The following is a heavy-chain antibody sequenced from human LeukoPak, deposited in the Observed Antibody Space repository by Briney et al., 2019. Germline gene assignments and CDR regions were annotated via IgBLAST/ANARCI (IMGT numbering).Heavy chain of an antibody. CDR2: INHSGST. J-gene: IGHJ4*02. CDR1: GGSFSGYY. CDR3: ARERLQYRN. V-gene: IGHV4-34*01. Sequence: MPSETLSLTCAVYGGSFSGYYWSWIRQPPGKGLEWIGEINHSGSTNYNPSLKSRVTISVDTSTNQFSLRLTSVTAADTAVYYCARERLQYRNWGQGTLVTVSS. D-gene: IGHD4-11*01.